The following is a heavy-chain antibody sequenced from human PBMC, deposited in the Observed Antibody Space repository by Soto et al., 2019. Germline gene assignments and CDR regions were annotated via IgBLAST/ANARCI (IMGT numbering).Heavy chain of an antibody. V-gene: IGHV3-30*18. CDR1: GFDLGSFG. D-gene: IGHD3-22*01. J-gene: IGHJ4*02. CDR3: AKDVEKQQRDYHIDY. Sequence: PGGSMRLSCAASGFDLGSFGIHWAREASGRGLEWGAVISHDGNERKYADSVKGRFTSSGDNSKDTLYLQMYSLRPDDTAIYYCAKDVEKQQRDYHIDYWGQGSLVTVAS. CDR2: ISHDGNER.